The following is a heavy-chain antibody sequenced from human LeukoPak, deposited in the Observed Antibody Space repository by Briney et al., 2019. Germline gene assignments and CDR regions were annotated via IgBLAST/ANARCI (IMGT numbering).Heavy chain of an antibody. J-gene: IGHJ3*02. Sequence: GGSLRLSCAVSGFTFSSCSMNWVRQAPGKGLEWVSYISSSSSTIYYADSVKGRFTISRDNAKNSLYLQMNSLRDEDSAVYYCAKDLRVWGSYRPDAFDIWGQGTMVTVSS. D-gene: IGHD3-16*02. V-gene: IGHV3-48*02. CDR3: AKDLRVWGSYRPDAFDI. CDR2: ISSSSSTI. CDR1: GFTFSSCS.